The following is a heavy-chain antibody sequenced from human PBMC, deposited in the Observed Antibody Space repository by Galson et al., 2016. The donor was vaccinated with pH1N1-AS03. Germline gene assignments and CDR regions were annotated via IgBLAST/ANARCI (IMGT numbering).Heavy chain of an antibody. CDR2: INSDGSTT. CDR1: GFSFSTYW. J-gene: IGHJ4*02. D-gene: IGHD3-10*01. CDR3: LYGWRSYIPDY. Sequence: SLRLSCAASGFSFSTYWMHWVRQAPGKGLVWVSHINSDGSTTNYADSVKGRFTISRDNAKRTLYLQMNSLRAEDTAVYYCLYGWRSYIPDYWGQGTLVTVSS. V-gene: IGHV3-74*01.